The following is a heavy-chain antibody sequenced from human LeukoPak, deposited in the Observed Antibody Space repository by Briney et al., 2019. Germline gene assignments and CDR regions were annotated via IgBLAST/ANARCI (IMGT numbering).Heavy chain of an antibody. Sequence: GGSLRLSCAASGFTASNNYMSWVRQAPGKGLAWVSVIYSGTTYYAATVKGRFTVSSDNSKNTLYLQMNSLRAEDTAVYYCVREQNCWGQGTLVTVSS. CDR1: GFTASNNY. D-gene: IGHD1-1*01. J-gene: IGHJ4*02. CDR3: VREQNC. CDR2: IYSGTT. V-gene: IGHV3-66*01.